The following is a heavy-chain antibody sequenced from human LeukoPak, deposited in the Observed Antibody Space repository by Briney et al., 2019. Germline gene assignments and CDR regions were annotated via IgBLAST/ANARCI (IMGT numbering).Heavy chain of an antibody. J-gene: IGHJ4*02. CDR3: ARGPNGGSAYFDY. D-gene: IGHD7-27*01. CDR1: RGSITSGTYY. CDR2: IYSSGSA. V-gene: IGHV4-61*02. Sequence: SETLSLTCTVSRGSITSGTYYWGWLRQPAGKGLEWIGRIYSSGSANYNPSLKSRVNVSVDTSKNQISLNLTSVTAADTAVYYCARGPNGGSAYFDYWGQGTLVTVSS.